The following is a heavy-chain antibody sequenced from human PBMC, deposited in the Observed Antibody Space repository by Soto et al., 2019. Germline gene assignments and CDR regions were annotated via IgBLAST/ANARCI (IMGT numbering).Heavy chain of an antibody. D-gene: IGHD5-12*01. CDR3: AKEKYRGYDLWFDP. CDR2: ISRDGGST. V-gene: IGHV3-43*01. Sequence: EVQLVESGGVVVQPGGSLRLTCAASGLTFDDYTMHWVRQGPGKGLEWVSLISRDGGSTYYADSVKGRFTISRDNSKNYLYLQMNSLRNEDTALYYCAKEKYRGYDLWFDPWGQGTQVTVSS. J-gene: IGHJ5*02. CDR1: GLTFDDYT.